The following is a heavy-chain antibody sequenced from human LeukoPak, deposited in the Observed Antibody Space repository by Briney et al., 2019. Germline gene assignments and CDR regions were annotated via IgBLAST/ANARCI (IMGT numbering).Heavy chain of an antibody. V-gene: IGHV1-8*01. D-gene: IGHD6-13*01. J-gene: IGHJ6*03. CDR2: MNPNSGNT. Sequence: ASVKVSCKASGYTFTSYDINWVRQATGQGLEWMGWMNPNSGNTGYAQKFQGRVTMTRNTSISTAYMELSSLRSEDTAVYYCARGSLSPAAAGTYSWGWGYYYYYMDVWGKGTTVTISS. CDR1: GYTFTSYD. CDR3: ARGSLSPAAAGTYSWGWGYYYYYMDV.